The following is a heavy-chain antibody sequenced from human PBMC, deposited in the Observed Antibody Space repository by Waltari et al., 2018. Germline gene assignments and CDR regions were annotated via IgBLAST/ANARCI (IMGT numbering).Heavy chain of an antibody. V-gene: IGHV4-59*01. Sequence: QVQLQESGPGLVKPSETLSLTCPVSGASIFTYYWNWIRQPPGKGLEWIGYIRYSGSTTYNPSLKSRVTVSIDTSKSQFSLQLRSVTAADTAVYYCARIDTTSSDISPLDHWGQGTLVTVSS. CDR3: ARIDTTSSDISPLDH. D-gene: IGHD6-6*01. CDR1: GASIFTYY. J-gene: IGHJ4*02. CDR2: IRYSGST.